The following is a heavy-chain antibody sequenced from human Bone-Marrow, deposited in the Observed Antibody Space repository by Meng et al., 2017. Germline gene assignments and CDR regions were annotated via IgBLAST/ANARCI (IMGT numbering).Heavy chain of an antibody. CDR1: GFTFRSYE. CDR3: AREESSGWYAFDI. CDR2: ISTSGSTI. Sequence: GGSLRLSCAASGFTFRSYEMHWLRQAPGKGLEWASYISTSGSTIYYADYVKGRFTISRDNAKNSLYLQMNSLRAEDTAVYYCAREESSGWYAFDIWGQGTMVTVSS. V-gene: IGHV3-48*03. J-gene: IGHJ3*02. D-gene: IGHD6-19*01.